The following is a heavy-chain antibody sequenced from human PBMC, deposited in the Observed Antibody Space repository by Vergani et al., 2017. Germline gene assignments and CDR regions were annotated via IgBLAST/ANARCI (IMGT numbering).Heavy chain of an antibody. CDR3: TKRGDYGDYSGS. CDR1: GFTFRTNG. V-gene: IGHV3-30*02. CDR2: LRSEGNE. Sequence: QVHLVESGGGVVQPGRSLRLSCATSGFTFRTNGFHWVRQAPGKGLEWVAFLRSEGNEYYADSVKGRFTISRDNSKNTLYLQMSSLRTEDTAVYYCTKRGDYGDYSGSWGQGTLVTVSS. J-gene: IGHJ4*02. D-gene: IGHD3-16*01.